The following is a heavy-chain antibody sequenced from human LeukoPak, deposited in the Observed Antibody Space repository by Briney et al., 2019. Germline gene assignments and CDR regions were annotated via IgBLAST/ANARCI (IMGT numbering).Heavy chain of an antibody. Sequence: PSETLSLTCTVSGGSVSSGSYYWSWIRQPPGKGLEWIGYIYYSGSTNYNPSLKSRVTISVDTSKNQFSLNLRSVTAADTAVYYCAQNWGSYAFDIWGRGTMVTVSS. D-gene: IGHD7-27*01. CDR2: IYYSGST. CDR3: AQNWGSYAFDI. V-gene: IGHV4-61*01. CDR1: GGSVSSGSYY. J-gene: IGHJ3*02.